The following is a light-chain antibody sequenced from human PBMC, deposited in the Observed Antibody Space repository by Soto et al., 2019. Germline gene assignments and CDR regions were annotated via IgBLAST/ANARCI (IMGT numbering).Light chain of an antibody. CDR2: LGS. Sequence: DIVMTQSPLSLPVTPGEPASISCRSSQSLLHSNGYNYLDWYLQKPGQSPQLLIYLGSNRASGVPDRFSGSGSGTDFTLIISRVEAEDVGVYYCMQALQTPLTFGGGTKVDI. V-gene: IGKV2-28*01. CDR1: QSLLHSNGYNY. J-gene: IGKJ4*01. CDR3: MQALQTPLT.